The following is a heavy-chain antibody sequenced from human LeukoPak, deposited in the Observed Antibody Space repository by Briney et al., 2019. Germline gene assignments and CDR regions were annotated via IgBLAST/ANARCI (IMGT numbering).Heavy chain of an antibody. CDR2: ISSSGITI. J-gene: IGHJ6*03. D-gene: IGHD3-3*01. CDR1: GFTFSCYS. CDR3: AREDYDLWSGYQNPNPMDV. V-gene: IGHV3-48*01. Sequence: GGFLRLCCAACGFTFSCYSMKWVRQAPGKGLEWASYISSSGITISDADSVKGRFSISRDHAKNSLYLQINSLRAEDTAVYYCAREDYDLWSGYQNPNPMDVWGKGTTVTVSS.